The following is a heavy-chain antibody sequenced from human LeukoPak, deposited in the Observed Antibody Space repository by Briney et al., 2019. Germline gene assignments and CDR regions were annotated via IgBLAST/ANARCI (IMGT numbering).Heavy chain of an antibody. J-gene: IGHJ6*03. V-gene: IGHV1-2*04. CDR3: ARLITMIEPGNYYYYYYMDV. Sequence: ASVKVSCKASGYTFTDSDIHWVRQAPGQGLQWMGWIKPNSGETRYTQKFQGWVTMTTDTSISTAYMELSRLTSDDTAVYYCARLITMIEPGNYYYYYYMDVWGKGTAVTVSS. CDR2: IKPNSGET. D-gene: IGHD3-22*01. CDR1: GYTFTDSD.